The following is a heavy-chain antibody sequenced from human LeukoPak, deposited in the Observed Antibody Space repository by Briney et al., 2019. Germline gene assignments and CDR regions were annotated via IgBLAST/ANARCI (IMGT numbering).Heavy chain of an antibody. CDR3: ASRSAYYYDSSAGGF. V-gene: IGHV4-39*07. D-gene: IGHD3-22*01. CDR1: GGSISSSSYY. Sequence: SETLSLTCTVSGGSISSSSYYWGWIRQPPGKGLEWIGEIYHSGSTNYNPSLKSRVTISVDKSKDQFSLKLSSVTAADTAVYYCASRSAYYYDSSAGGFWGQGTLVTVSS. J-gene: IGHJ4*02. CDR2: IYHSGST.